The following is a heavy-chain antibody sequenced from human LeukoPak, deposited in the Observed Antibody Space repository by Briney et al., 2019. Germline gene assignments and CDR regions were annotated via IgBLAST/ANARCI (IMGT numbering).Heavy chain of an antibody. CDR2: ISSSSSYI. V-gene: IGHV3-21*04. J-gene: IGHJ4*02. Sequence: GGSLRLSCAASGFTFSSYSMNWVRQAPGKGLEWVSSISSSSSYIYYADSVKGRFTISRDNSKNTLYLQMNSLRAEDTAVYYCAKAEWFGELYPPPGNWGQGTLVTVSS. D-gene: IGHD3-10*01. CDR3: AKAEWFGELYPPPGN. CDR1: GFTFSSYS.